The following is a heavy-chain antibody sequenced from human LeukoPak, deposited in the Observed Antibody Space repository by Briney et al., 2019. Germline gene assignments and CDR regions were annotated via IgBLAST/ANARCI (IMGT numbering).Heavy chain of an antibody. CDR1: GFTFSRHG. CDR2: IDWNGDRT. Sequence: GRSLRLSCAASGFTFSRHGMHWVRQAPGKGLEWVSGIDWNGDRTGYADSVKGRFTITRDNAKNSLYLQMNSLRAEDTALYYCARSAYYGSGSYSDYWGQGTLVTVSS. CDR3: ARSAYYGSGSYSDY. J-gene: IGHJ4*02. D-gene: IGHD3-10*01. V-gene: IGHV3-20*04.